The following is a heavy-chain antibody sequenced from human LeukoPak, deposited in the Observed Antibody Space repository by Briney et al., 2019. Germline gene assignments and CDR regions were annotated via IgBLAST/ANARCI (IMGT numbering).Heavy chain of an antibody. D-gene: IGHD2-2*01. Sequence: ASVKVSCKASGYTFTRYYMHWVRQAPGQGLEWMGWISPNSGGTNYAQKFQGRVTMTRDTSISTAYMELSRLRSDDTAVFYCARASPQRTSAKVFDYWGQGTLVTVSS. CDR2: ISPNSGGT. V-gene: IGHV1-2*02. J-gene: IGHJ4*02. CDR1: GYTFTRYY. CDR3: ARASPQRTSAKVFDY.